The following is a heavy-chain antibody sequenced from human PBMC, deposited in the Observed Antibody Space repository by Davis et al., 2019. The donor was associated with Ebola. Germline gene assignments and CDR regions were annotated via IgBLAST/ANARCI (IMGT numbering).Heavy chain of an antibody. CDR1: GYSISSDYY. D-gene: IGHD4/OR15-4a*01. J-gene: IGHJ5*02. Sequence: MPSETLSLTCTVSGYSISSDYYWGWIRQPPGKGLEWIGSIKHRGSTYYNPSPKSRATMAVDTSKSQFSLKLTSVTAADTAVYYCARVTGASHAGPWGQGTLVTVSS. V-gene: IGHV4-38-2*02. CDR3: ARVTGASHAGP. CDR2: IKHRGST.